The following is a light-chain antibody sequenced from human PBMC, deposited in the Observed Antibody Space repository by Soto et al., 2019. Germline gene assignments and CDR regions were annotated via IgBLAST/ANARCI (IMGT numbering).Light chain of an antibody. J-gene: IGKJ2*01. Sequence: DIQMTQSPSSLSASVGDRVTITCRASQIISSYLNWYQQKPGKAHKLLIYAASSLQSGVPSRFSGSLSGTDFTLTISSQQPKDFATYYWQQSYSTHTFGQRTNLEIK. CDR3: QQSYSTHT. V-gene: IGKV1-39*01. CDR1: QIISSY. CDR2: AAS.